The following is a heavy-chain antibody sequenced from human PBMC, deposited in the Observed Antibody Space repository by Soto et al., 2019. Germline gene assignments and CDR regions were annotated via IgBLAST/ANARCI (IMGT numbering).Heavy chain of an antibody. CDR3: ARVETCSSTSCYSVFDY. Sequence: EVQLVESGGGLVQPGGSLRLSCAASGFTFSSYWMHWVRQAPGKGLVWVSRINSDGSSTTYADSVKGRFTISRDNAKNTLYLQMTSLRAEDTAVYYCARVETCSSTSCYSVFDYWGQGTLGTVSP. V-gene: IGHV3-74*03. CDR1: GFTFSSYW. J-gene: IGHJ4*02. D-gene: IGHD2-2*01. CDR2: INSDGSST.